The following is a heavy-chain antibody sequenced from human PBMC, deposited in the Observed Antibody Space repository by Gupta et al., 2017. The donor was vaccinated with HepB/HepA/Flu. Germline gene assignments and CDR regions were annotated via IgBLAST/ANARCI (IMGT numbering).Heavy chain of an antibody. Sequence: EVQLVESGGGWVQPGGSLKLSCAASGFTFSNYWMSLVRQAPGKGLEWVANIKGDGSIRTYVDSAKGRFTISRDNAKNSLHLQMNSLRDEDTAMYYCVRYGYDNGLYYFDYWGQGTLVTVSS. CDR1: GFTFSNYW. D-gene: IGHD5-12*01. CDR2: IKGDGSIR. V-gene: IGHV3-7*01. CDR3: VRYGYDNGLYYFDY. J-gene: IGHJ4*02.